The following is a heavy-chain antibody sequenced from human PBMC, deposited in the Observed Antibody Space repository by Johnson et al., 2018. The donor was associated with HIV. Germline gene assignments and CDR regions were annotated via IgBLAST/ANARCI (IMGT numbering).Heavy chain of an antibody. CDR2: IRYDGSDK. J-gene: IGHJ3*02. V-gene: IGHV3-30*02. CDR3: ARSLSSSWYEGAFDI. Sequence: QVQLVESGGGLVQPGGSLRLSCAASGFTLSSYGMHWVRQAPGKGLEWVAFIRYDGSDKYSADSVEGRFTISRDNSKNTLYLQMNSLRAGDTAVYYCARSLSSSWYEGAFDIWGQGTMVTVSS. D-gene: IGHD6-13*01. CDR1: GFTLSSYG.